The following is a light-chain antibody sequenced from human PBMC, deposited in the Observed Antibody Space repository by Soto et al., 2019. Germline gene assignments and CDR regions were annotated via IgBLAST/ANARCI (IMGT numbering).Light chain of an antibody. CDR1: QGIGSW. J-gene: IGKJ5*01. CDR2: AAS. CDR3: QQANRFPIT. V-gene: IGKV1-12*01. Sequence: IQLTQSPSSVSASVGDRVTMRCRASQGIGSWLAWYQQKPGKAPKLLIYAASSLQSGVPSRFSGSGSGTDFTLTISSLQPEDFATYYCQQANRFPITFGQGTRLEIK.